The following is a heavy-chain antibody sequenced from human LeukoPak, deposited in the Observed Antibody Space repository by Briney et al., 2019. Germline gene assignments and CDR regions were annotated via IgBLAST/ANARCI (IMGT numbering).Heavy chain of an antibody. CDR2: IYYSGST. V-gene: IGHV4-59*01. Sequence: PSETLSLTCTVSGGSISSYYWSWIRQPPGKGLEWIGYIYYSGSTNYNPSLKSRVTISVDTSKNQFSLKLSSVTAADTAVYYCARYSSGWLYQGYFDYWGQGTLVTVSS. D-gene: IGHD6-19*01. CDR3: ARYSSGWLYQGYFDY. J-gene: IGHJ4*02. CDR1: GGSISSYY.